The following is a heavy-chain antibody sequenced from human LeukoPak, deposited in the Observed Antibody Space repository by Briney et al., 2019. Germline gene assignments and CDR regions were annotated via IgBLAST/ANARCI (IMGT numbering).Heavy chain of an antibody. D-gene: IGHD3-9*01. V-gene: IGHV4-61*05. J-gene: IGHJ4*02. Sequence: SETLSLTCTVSDGSISSSSYYWSWIRQPPGKGLEWIGYIYYSGSTNYNPSLKSRVTISVDTSKNQFSLKLSSVTAADTAVYYCARSMSYDILTGYDGFDYWGQGTLVTVSS. CDR1: DGSISSSSYY. CDR3: ARSMSYDILTGYDGFDY. CDR2: IYYSGST.